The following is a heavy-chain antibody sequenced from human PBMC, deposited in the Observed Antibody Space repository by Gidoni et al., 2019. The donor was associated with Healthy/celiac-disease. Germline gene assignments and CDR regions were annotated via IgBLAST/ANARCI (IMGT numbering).Heavy chain of an antibody. Sequence: QVQLQQWGAGLLKPSETLSLTCAVYGGSFSGYYWSWNRQPPGKGLEWIGEINHSGSTNYNPSLKSRVTISVDTSKNQSSLKLSSVTAADTAVYYCARGLRYASYYYYYGMDVWGQGTTVTVSS. J-gene: IGHJ6*02. D-gene: IGHD4-17*01. V-gene: IGHV4-34*01. CDR1: GGSFSGYY. CDR3: ARGLRYASYYYYYGMDV. CDR2: INHSGST.